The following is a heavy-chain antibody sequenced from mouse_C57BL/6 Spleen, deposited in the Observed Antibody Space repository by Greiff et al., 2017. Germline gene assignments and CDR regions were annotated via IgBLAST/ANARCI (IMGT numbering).Heavy chain of an antibody. CDR2: INPNNGGT. CDR3: AKDYYGTRYFDV. D-gene: IGHD1-1*01. J-gene: IGHJ1*03. Sequence: DVKLQQSGPELVKPGASVKISCKASGYTFTDYYMNWVKQSHGKSLEWIGDINPNNGGTSYNQKFKGKATLTVDKSSSTAYMELRSLTSEDSAVYYCAKDYYGTRYFDVWGTGTTVTVSS. V-gene: IGHV1-26*01. CDR1: GYTFTDYY.